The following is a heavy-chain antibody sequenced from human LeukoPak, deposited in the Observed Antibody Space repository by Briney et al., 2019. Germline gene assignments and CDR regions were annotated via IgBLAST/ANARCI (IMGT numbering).Heavy chain of an antibody. CDR3: ARIEAVTRGYNHAYYFDY. D-gene: IGHD5-18*01. CDR1: TYSISSGYY. Sequence: SETLSLTCTVSTYSISSGYYWGWIRQPPGKGLEWIGNIYHNGNTYFNPSLKSRVTISVDTSKKQFSLKLRTATAADTAVYYCARIEAVTRGYNHAYYFDYWGQGTLVTVSS. CDR2: IYHNGNT. J-gene: IGHJ4*02. V-gene: IGHV4-38-2*02.